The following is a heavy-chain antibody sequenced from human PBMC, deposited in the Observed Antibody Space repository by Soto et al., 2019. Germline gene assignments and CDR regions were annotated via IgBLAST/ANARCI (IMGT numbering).Heavy chain of an antibody. CDR3: TPDRGMVRGVISNFDY. J-gene: IGHJ4*02. V-gene: IGHV3-15*07. D-gene: IGHD3-10*01. CDR2: IKSKTDGGTT. CDR1: GFTFSNAW. Sequence: GGSLRLSCAASGFTFSNAWMNWVRQAPGKGLEWVGRIKSKTDGGTTDYAAPVKGRFTISRDDSKNTLYLQMNSLKTEDTAVYYCTPDRGMVRGVISNFDYWGQGTLVTVSS.